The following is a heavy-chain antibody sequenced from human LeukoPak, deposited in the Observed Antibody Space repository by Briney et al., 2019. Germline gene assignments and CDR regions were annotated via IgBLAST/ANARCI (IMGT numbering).Heavy chain of an antibody. CDR2: INPSGGST. Sequence: ASVKVSCKAFGYTFTSNYMHWVRQAPGQGLEWMGIINPSGGSTSYAQKFQGRVTMTRDMSTSTVYMELSSLRSEDTAVYYCAGYYYYYMDVWGKGTTVTVSS. J-gene: IGHJ6*03. CDR3: AGYYYYYMDV. V-gene: IGHV1-46*01. CDR1: GYTFTSNY.